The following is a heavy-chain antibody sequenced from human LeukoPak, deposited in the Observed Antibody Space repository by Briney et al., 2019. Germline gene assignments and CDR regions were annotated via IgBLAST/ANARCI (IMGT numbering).Heavy chain of an antibody. J-gene: IGHJ5*01. CDR1: GSTFSNYW. CDR3: ARGSDSNTFRPCDS. CDR2: IKQDGSET. D-gene: IGHD6-13*01. V-gene: IGHV3-7*01. Sequence: GGSLRLSCAASGSTFSNYWMTWVRQAPGKGLEWVANIKQDGSETYYLDSVKGRITISRDNSRNSLYLQMNSLRAEDTAVYYCARGSDSNTFRPCDSWGQGTLVTVSS.